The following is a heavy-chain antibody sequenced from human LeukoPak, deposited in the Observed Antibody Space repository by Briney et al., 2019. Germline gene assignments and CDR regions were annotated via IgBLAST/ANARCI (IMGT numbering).Heavy chain of an antibody. V-gene: IGHV3-23*01. CDR3: AKRSGYTTGWFFDF. CDR1: GFSFSSYA. D-gene: IGHD6-19*01. Sequence: QPGGSLKLSCAASGFSFSSYAMSWVRQALGKGLEWVSSISGSGDNTYYAESVKGRFTISRDNSKNTLFLQMNSLRAEDTAVFYCAKRSGYTTGWFFDFWGQGTLVTVSS. J-gene: IGHJ4*02. CDR2: ISGSGDNT.